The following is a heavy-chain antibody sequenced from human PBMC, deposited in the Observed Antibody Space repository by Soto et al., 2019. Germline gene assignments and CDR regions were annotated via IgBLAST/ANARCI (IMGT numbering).Heavy chain of an antibody. Sequence: GGSLRLSCAASGFTFSSYAMHWVRQAPGKGLEWVAVISYDGSNKYYADSVKGRFTISRDNSKNTLYLQMNSLRAEDTAVYYCARDWGYYGSGSYLDVWGQGTTVTVSS. J-gene: IGHJ6*02. CDR2: ISYDGSNK. V-gene: IGHV3-30-3*01. CDR1: GFTFSSYA. D-gene: IGHD3-10*01. CDR3: ARDWGYYGSGSYLDV.